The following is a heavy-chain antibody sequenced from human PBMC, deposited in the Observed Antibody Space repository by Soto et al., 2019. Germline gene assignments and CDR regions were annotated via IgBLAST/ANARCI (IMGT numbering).Heavy chain of an antibody. D-gene: IGHD3-3*01. CDR3: ARDILEWLLFEPHHYGMDV. V-gene: IGHV3-30-3*01. CDR2: ISYDGSNK. CDR1: GFTFSSYA. J-gene: IGHJ6*02. Sequence: PGGSLRLSCGASGFTFSSYAMHWVRQAPGKGLEWVAVISYDGSNKYYADSVKGRFTISRDNSKNTLYLQMNSLRAEDTAVYYCARDILEWLLFEPHHYGMDVWGQGTTVTVSS.